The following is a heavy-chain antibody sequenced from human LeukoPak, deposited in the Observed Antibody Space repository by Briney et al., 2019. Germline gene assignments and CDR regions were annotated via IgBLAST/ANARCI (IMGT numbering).Heavy chain of an antibody. V-gene: IGHV3-21*06. D-gene: IGHD6-19*01. CDR2: ISRSSSYI. CDR1: GFTFSSYS. J-gene: IGHJ5*02. CDR3: VREGGSGWYSGWFDP. Sequence: GGSLRLSCAASGFTFSSYSMNWVRQAPGKGLEWVSSISRSSSYIYYADSVKGRFTISRDNAENSLHLQMNSLRAEDTAVYYCVREGGSGWYSGWFDPWGQGTLVTVSS.